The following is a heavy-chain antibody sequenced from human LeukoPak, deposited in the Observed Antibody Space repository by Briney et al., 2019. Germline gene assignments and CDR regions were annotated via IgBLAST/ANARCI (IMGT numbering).Heavy chain of an antibody. CDR1: DGSISSYY. CDR3: ARTSSNSWSYGMDV. D-gene: IGHD6-13*01. CDR2: IYPSGST. Sequence: SETLSLTCTVSDGSISSYYWSWIRQPAGKGLEWIGRIYPSGSTNYNPSLKSRVTMSVDTSKNQLSLKLSSVTAADTAVYYCARTSSNSWSYGMDVWGQGTTVTVSS. V-gene: IGHV4-4*07. J-gene: IGHJ6*02.